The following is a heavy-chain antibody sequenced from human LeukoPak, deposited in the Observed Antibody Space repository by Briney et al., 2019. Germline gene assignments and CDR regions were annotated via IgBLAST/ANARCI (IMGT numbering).Heavy chain of an antibody. D-gene: IGHD6-13*01. CDR3: ARDGKSSSWYVDY. CDR2: IYYSGST. V-gene: IGHV4-39*07. J-gene: IGHJ4*02. Sequence: SETLSLTCTVSGGSISSSSYYWGWIRQPPGTGLEWIGSIYYSGSTYYNPSLKSRVTISVDTSKNQFSLKLSSVTAADTAVYYCARDGKSSSWYVDYWGQGTLVTVSS. CDR1: GGSISSSSYY.